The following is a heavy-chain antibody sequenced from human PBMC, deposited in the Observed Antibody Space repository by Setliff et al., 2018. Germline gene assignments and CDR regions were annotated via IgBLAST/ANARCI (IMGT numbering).Heavy chain of an antibody. Sequence: GSLRLSCATSGFNFRDYSMAWVRQVPGKGLEWVAGVIQTGTGLYADSVKGRSLISRDNSKSTIFLQMNYMRPEDTAKYYCAKDTVNDGIWDFDSWGQGIVVTVSS. CDR1: GFNFRDYS. CDR3: AKDTVNDGIWDFDS. D-gene: IGHD1-20*01. CDR2: VIQTGTG. J-gene: IGHJ4*02. V-gene: IGHV3-23*01.